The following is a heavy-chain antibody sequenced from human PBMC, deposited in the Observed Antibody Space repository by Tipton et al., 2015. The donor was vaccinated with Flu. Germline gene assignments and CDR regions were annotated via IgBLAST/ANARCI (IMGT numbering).Heavy chain of an antibody. Sequence: SLRLSCAASGFTFSSYSMNWVRQAPGKGLEWVSSISSSSSYIYYADSVKGRFTISRDNAKNSLYLQMNSLRAEDTAVYYWARASRWDEAFDIWGQGTMVTGSS. CDR2: ISSSSSYI. J-gene: IGHJ3*02. V-gene: IGHV3-21*01. CDR3: ARASRWDEAFDI. CDR1: GFTFSSYS. D-gene: IGHD1-26*01.